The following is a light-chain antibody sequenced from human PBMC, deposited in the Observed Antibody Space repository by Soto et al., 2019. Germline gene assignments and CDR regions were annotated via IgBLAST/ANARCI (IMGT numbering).Light chain of an antibody. CDR2: DAS. V-gene: IGKV3-11*01. CDR1: QSVSSY. Sequence: IVMTQSPSTLSVSPGERATLSCRASQSVSSYLAWYQQKPGQAPRLLIYDASNRATGIPARFSGSGSGTDFTLTISSLEPEDFAVYYCQQRITFGQGTRLEIK. J-gene: IGKJ5*01. CDR3: QQRIT.